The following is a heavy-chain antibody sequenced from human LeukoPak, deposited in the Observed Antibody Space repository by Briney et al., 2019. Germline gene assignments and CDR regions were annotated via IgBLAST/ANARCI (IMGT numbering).Heavy chain of an antibody. D-gene: IGHD1-26*01. CDR2: INPNSGGT. V-gene: IGHV1-2*02. Sequence: ASVKVSCKASGGTFSSYAISWVRQAPGQGLEWMGWINPNSGGTNYAQKFQGRVTMTRDTSISTAYMELSRLRSDDTAVYYCAREGSYEIPNWFDPWGQGTLVTVSS. CDR3: AREGSYEIPNWFDP. CDR1: GGTFSSYA. J-gene: IGHJ5*02.